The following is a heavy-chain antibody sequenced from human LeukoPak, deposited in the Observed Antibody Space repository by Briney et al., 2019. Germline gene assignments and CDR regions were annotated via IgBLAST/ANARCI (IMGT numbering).Heavy chain of an antibody. CDR1: GGSFSGYY. D-gene: IGHD3-22*01. V-gene: IGHV4-34*01. Sequence: SETLSLTCAVYGGSFSGYYWSWIRQPPGKGLEWIGEINHSGSTNYNPSLKSRVTISVDTSKNQFSLKLSSVTAADTAVCYCARHIDSSGYYRVNAFDIWGQGTMVTVSS. CDR2: INHSGST. J-gene: IGHJ3*02. CDR3: ARHIDSSGYYRVNAFDI.